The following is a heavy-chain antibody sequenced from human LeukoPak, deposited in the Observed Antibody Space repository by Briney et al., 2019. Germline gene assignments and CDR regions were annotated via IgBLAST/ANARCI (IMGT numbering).Heavy chain of an antibody. CDR2: IIPIFGTA. CDR3: ARGPPYYYYGMDV. V-gene: IGHV1-69*06. Sequence: EASVKVSCKASGCTFSSYAISWVRQAPGKGLEWMGGIIPIFGTANYAQKFQGRVTITADKSTSTAYMELSSLRSEDTAVYYCARGPPYYYYGMDVWGKGTTVTVSS. CDR1: GCTFSSYA. J-gene: IGHJ6*04.